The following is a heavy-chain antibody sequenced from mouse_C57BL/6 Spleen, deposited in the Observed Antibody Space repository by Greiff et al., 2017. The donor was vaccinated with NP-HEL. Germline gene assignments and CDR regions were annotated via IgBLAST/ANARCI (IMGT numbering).Heavy chain of an antibody. V-gene: IGHV1-69*01. CDR3: ARRDGLDY. CDR1: GYTFTSYW. J-gene: IGHJ2*01. CDR2: IDPSDSYT. D-gene: IGHD3-1*01. Sequence: VQLQQPGAELVMPGASVKLSCKASGYTFTSYWMHWVKQRPGQGLEWIGEIDPSDSYTNYNQKFNGKSTLTVDKSSSTAYMQLSSLTSEDSAVYYCARRDGLDYWGQGTTLTVSS.